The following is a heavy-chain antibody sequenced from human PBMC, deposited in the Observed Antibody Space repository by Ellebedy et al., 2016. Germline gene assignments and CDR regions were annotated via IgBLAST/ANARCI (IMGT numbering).Heavy chain of an antibody. CDR3: SRDRGVTNRDYYYGVDV. J-gene: IGHJ6*02. V-gene: IGHV1-18*04. CDR2: ISAYDGNT. D-gene: IGHD2-21*02. CDR1: GYTFNSYG. Sequence: ASVKVSXXAYGYTFNSYGFSWVRQAPGQGLEWMGWISAYDGNTHYAQNLQGRVTMTTDTSTSTAYMELRTLRSDDTAVYYCSRDRGVTNRDYYYGVDVWGQGTTVTVSS.